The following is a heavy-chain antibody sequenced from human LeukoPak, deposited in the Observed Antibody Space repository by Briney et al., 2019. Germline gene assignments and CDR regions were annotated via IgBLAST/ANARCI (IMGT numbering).Heavy chain of an antibody. Sequence: SETLSLTCAVYGGSFSGYYWSWIRQPPGKGLEWIGYIYYSGSTNYNPSLKSRVTISVDTSKNQFSLKLSSVTAADTAVYYCAREGNSGSIDYWGQGTLVTVSS. V-gene: IGHV4-59*01. CDR3: AREGNSGSIDY. CDR2: IYYSGST. CDR1: GGSFSGYY. D-gene: IGHD1-7*01. J-gene: IGHJ4*02.